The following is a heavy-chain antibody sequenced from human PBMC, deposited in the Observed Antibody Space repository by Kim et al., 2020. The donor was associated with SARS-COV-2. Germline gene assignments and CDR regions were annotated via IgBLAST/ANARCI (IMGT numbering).Heavy chain of an antibody. V-gene: IGHV1-69*01. CDR1: GGTFSTYA. D-gene: IGHD1-1*01. CDR2: IIPIFGTA. Sequence: VKVSCKTSGGTFSTYALNWVRQAPGQGLEWMGGIIPIFGTADYAQNFQGRVTITADESTSTTYLELSSLGSEDTAVYYCARPLVELERLSAFDIWGQG. J-gene: IGHJ3*02. CDR3: ARPLVELERLSAFDI.